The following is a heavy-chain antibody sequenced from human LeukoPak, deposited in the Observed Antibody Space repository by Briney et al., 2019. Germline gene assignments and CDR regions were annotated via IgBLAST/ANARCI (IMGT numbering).Heavy chain of an antibody. CDR3: ARALSWTTESYYYMDV. CDR1: VYTFASYD. CDR2: MNPNSGNT. Sequence: ASVKVSCKASVYTFASYDINWVRQATGQGLEWMGWMNPNSGNTGYAQKFQGRVTMTKNTSISTAYMDLSSLRSEDTAVYYCARALSWTTESYYYMDVWGKGTTVTVSS. J-gene: IGHJ6*03. V-gene: IGHV1-8*01. D-gene: IGHD3/OR15-3a*01.